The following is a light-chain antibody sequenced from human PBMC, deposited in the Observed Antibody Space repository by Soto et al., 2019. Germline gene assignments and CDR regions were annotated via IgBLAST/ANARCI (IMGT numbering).Light chain of an antibody. Sequence: IVFTQSPATLSLSPGERATLSCRASQTVSSNYLAWCQQRPGQAPRLLIYGASTRAAGIPDRFSGSGSGTDFTLTITRLEPEDSAVYFCQQYTGPPTTFGQGTRLEI. CDR2: GAS. CDR3: QQYTGPPTT. CDR1: QTVSSNY. V-gene: IGKV3-20*01. J-gene: IGKJ5*01.